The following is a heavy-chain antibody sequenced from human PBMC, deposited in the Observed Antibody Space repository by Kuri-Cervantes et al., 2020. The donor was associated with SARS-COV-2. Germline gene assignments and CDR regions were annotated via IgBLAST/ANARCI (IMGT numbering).Heavy chain of an antibody. Sequence: ASVTVSCKASGYTFTSYDINWVRQATGQGLEWMGWMNPNSGNTGYAQKFQGRVTMTRNTSVSTAYMELSSLRSEDTAVYYCASLGDSGDLPPPFDYWGQGTLVTVSS. D-gene: IGHD3-16*01. J-gene: IGHJ4*02. CDR2: MNPNSGNT. CDR3: ASLGDSGDLPPPFDY. V-gene: IGHV1-8*02. CDR1: GYTFTSYD.